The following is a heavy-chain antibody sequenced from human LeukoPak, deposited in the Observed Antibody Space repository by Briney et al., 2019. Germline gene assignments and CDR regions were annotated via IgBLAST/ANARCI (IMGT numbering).Heavy chain of an antibody. J-gene: IGHJ4*02. CDR2: IRNKANSYTT. CDR3: FRLQDSSGWTFDY. V-gene: IGHV3-72*01. D-gene: IGHD6-19*01. CDR1: GFTFSDHY. Sequence: PGGSLRLSCAASGFTFSDHYMDWGREAPGEGLEWVGRIRNKANSYTTEYAAYVTGRFTISRVYSNNSVFLQMHRLKSEDTDVYYGFRLQDSSGWTFDYWGQGGLVTVSS.